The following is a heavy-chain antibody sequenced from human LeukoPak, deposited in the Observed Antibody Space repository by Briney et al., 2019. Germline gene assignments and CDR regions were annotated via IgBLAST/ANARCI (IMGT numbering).Heavy chain of an antibody. D-gene: IGHD3-22*01. CDR2: INWNGGST. V-gene: IGHV3-20*04. CDR1: GFTFDDYG. J-gene: IGHJ4*02. Sequence: GGSLRLSCAASGFTFDDYGMSWVRQAPGKGLEWVFGINWNGGSTGYADSVKGRFTISRDNAKNSLYLQMNSLRAEDTALYYCARVYYDSSGYGGFDYWGQGTLVTVSS. CDR3: ARVYYDSSGYGGFDY.